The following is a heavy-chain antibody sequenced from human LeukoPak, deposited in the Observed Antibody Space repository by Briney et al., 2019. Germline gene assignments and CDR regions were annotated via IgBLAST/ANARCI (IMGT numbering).Heavy chain of an antibody. J-gene: IGHJ6*03. D-gene: IGHD2-2*01. CDR2: MNPNSGNT. CDR3: ARGYDIVVVPAAPTKDYYYYMDV. CDR1: GYTFTSYD. Sequence: ASVKVSCKASGYTFTSYDINWVRQATGQGLEWMGWMNPNSGNTGYAQKFQGRVTMTRDTSISTAYMELSRLRSEDTAVYYCARGYDIVVVPAAPTKDYYYYMDVWGKGTTVTVSS. V-gene: IGHV1-8*02.